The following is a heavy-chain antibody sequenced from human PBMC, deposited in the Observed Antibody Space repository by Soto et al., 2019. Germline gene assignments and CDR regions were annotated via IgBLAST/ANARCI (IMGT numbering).Heavy chain of an antibody. CDR2: INAGNGNT. J-gene: IGHJ6*02. CDR3: ARVDLACSSTSCYLSYYYGMDV. D-gene: IGHD2-2*01. V-gene: IGHV1-3*01. CDR1: GYTFTSYA. Sequence: ASVKVSCKASGYTFTSYAMHWVRQAPGQRLEWMGWINAGNGNTKYSQKFQGRVTITRDTSASTAYMELSSLRSEDTAVYYCARVDLACSSTSCYLSYYYGMDVWGQGTTVTVSS.